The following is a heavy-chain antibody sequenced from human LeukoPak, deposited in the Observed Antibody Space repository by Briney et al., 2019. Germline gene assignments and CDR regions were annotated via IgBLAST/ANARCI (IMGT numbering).Heavy chain of an antibody. CDR3: ARRSGNFRADYNFDY. CDR2: IFPGYSYT. J-gene: IGHJ4*02. CDR1: XYLFTNYX. D-gene: IGHD1-26*01. V-gene: IGHV5-51*01. Sequence: GESLXXSXXXXXYLFTNYXXAWGRQMXGKGLXXMGIIFPGYSYTSYPPSFQAQVTISADKSITTAYLQWSSLKASDTAMYYCARRSGNFRADYNFDYWGQGTLVTVSS.